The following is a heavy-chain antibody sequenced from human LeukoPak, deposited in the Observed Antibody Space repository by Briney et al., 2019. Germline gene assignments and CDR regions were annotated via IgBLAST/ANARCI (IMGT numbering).Heavy chain of an antibody. CDR1: GFTFSSHA. D-gene: IGHD6-13*01. CDR3: AKTPGGAAGNRVFDH. CDR2: ISASGDGI. V-gene: IGHV3-23*01. J-gene: IGHJ4*02. Sequence: GGSLRLSCAASGFTFSSHAMSWVRQAPGKGLEWVSAISASGDGIYYTDSVKGRFTMSRDNSKDPLYLQMNSLRADDTAVYYCAKTPGGAAGNRVFDHWGQGALVTVSS.